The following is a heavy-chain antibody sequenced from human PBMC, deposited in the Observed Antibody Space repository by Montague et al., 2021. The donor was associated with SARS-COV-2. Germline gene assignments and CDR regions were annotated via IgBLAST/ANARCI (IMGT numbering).Heavy chain of an antibody. CDR1: GGSFSGYY. J-gene: IGHJ4*02. D-gene: IGHD5-12*01. CDR2: INHSGST. CDR3: AREVGRGYSGYEGEY. Sequence: SETLSLTCAVYGGSFSGYYWSWICQPPGKGLEWIGDINHSGSTSYNPSLKSRITISVDTSKNQISLKLSSVTAADTAVYYCAREVGRGYSGYEGEYWGQGTLVTVSS. V-gene: IGHV4-34*01.